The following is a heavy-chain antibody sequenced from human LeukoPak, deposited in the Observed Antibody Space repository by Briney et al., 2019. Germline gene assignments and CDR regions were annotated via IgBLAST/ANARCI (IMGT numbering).Heavy chain of an antibody. Sequence: GGSLRLSCIVSGFTLSSYEMTWFRQAPGKGLEWVPSIGYSGSDTHYADSVKGRFIFSRDISKNTLYLQLNSLRADDRGVYYCTRNSGWYGVSWGQGTLVSVSS. CDR1: GFTLSSYE. J-gene: IGHJ4*02. D-gene: IGHD6-19*01. CDR2: IGYSGSDT. V-gene: IGHV3-23*01. CDR3: TRNSGWYGVS.